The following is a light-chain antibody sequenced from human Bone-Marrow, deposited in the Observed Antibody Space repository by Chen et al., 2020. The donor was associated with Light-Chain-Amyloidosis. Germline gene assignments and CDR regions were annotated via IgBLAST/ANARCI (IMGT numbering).Light chain of an antibody. CDR1: QTISSNY. V-gene: IGKV3-20*01. CDR3: QQYGTSPLT. Sequence: EIVLTQSRGTLSLSPGEGANLSCRASQTISSNYFTWYQQKFGQAPRLLIYGSSSRATGIPDRFTGSGSGTDFTLTINRLEPEDFAMYYCQQYGTSPLTFGGGTKVEIK. CDR2: GSS. J-gene: IGKJ4*01.